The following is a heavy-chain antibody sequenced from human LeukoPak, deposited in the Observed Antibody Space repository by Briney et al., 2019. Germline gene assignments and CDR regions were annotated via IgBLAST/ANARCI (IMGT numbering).Heavy chain of an antibody. J-gene: IGHJ4*02. D-gene: IGHD7-27*01. Sequence: PSETLSLTCAVYGGSFSGYYWSWIRQPPGKGLEWIGEINHSGSTNYNPSLKSRVTISVDTSKNQFSLKLSSVTAADTAVYYCASMNWGSPFDYWGQGTLVTVSS. CDR2: INHSGST. V-gene: IGHV4-34*01. CDR1: GGSFSGYY. CDR3: ASMNWGSPFDY.